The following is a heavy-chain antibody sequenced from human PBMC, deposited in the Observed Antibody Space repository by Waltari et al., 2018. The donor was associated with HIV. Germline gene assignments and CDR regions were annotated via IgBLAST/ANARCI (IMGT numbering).Heavy chain of an antibody. J-gene: IGHJ3*02. CDR1: GGSISSSSYY. Sequence: QLQLQESGPGLVKPSETLSLTCTVSGGSISSSSYYWGWIRQPPGKGLEWIGSICYRGSTYYTPSLKSRVTISVDTSKNQFSLKLSSVTAADTAVYYCARQARITMIVVAGSAFDIWGQGTMVTVSS. CDR2: ICYRGST. CDR3: ARQARITMIVVAGSAFDI. V-gene: IGHV4-39*01. D-gene: IGHD3-22*01.